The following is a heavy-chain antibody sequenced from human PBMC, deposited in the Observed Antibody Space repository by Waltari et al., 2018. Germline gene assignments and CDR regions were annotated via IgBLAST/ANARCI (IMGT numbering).Heavy chain of an antibody. D-gene: IGHD2-8*02. Sequence: EVQLVESGGGLVQPGGSLRLSCAASGFTFSSYATSWVRQAPGKGLEWVSTISGSGGRTYYADSVKGRFTISRDNSKNTLYLRMNSLRAEDAAVYYCAKDQGPYGAGGVWGTDFDYWGQGTLVTVSS. V-gene: IGHV3-23*04. CDR3: AKDQGPYGAGGVWGTDFDY. CDR1: GFTFSSYA. CDR2: ISGSGGRT. J-gene: IGHJ4*02.